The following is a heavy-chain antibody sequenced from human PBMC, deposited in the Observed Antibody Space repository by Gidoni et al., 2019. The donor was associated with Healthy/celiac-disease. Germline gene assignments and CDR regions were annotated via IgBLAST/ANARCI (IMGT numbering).Heavy chain of an antibody. J-gene: IGHJ6*02. D-gene: IGHD5-18*01. Sequence: QLQLQESGPGLVKPSETLSLTCTVSGGSISSSSYYWGWIRQPPGKGLEWIGSIYYSGSTYYNPSLKSRVTISVDTSKNQFSLKLSSVTAADTAVYYCARLAAMVSRASNYYAMDVWGQGTTVTVSS. CDR2: IYYSGST. CDR3: ARLAAMVSRASNYYAMDV. V-gene: IGHV4-39*01. CDR1: GGSISSSSYY.